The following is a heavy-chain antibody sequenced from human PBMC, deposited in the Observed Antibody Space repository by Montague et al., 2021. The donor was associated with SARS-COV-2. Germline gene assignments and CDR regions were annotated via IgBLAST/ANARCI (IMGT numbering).Heavy chain of an antibody. CDR1: GYTFTSYG. D-gene: IGHD2-15*01. CDR3: AKDSVGVVVDYYYYYYGMDV. J-gene: IGHJ6*02. CDR2: ISAYNGNT. V-gene: IGHV1-18*01. Sequence: SVKVSCKASGYTFTSYGISWVRQAPGQGLEWMGWISAYNGNTNYAQKLQGGVTMTTDTTTSTAYMELRSLRSDDTAVYYCAKDSVGVVVDYYYYYYGMDVWGQGTTVTASS.